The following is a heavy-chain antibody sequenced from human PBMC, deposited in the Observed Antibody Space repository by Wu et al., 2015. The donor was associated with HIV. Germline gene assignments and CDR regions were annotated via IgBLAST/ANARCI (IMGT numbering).Heavy chain of an antibody. J-gene: IGHJ4*02. CDR3: ARYGINLMAVLLHDPETD. V-gene: IGHV1-69*13. D-gene: IGHD3-22*01. CDR1: GGTFSNAG. Sequence: QVQLEQSGAEVKKPGSSVKVTCKASGGTFSNAGISWVRQTPGQGLEWMGRIIPVFGTANYAENFQGRVTIIADESTNTAYMELSSLRSDDTAVYFCARYGINLMAVLLHDPETDWGQGTLVTVSS. CDR2: IIPVFGTA.